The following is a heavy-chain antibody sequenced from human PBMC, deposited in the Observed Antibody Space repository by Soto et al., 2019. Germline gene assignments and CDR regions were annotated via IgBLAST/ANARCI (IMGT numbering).Heavy chain of an antibody. CDR1: GYTLTELS. J-gene: IGHJ6*02. Sequence: ASVKVSCKVSGYTLTELSMHWVRQAPGKGLEWMGGSDPEDGETIYAQKFQGRVTMTEDTSTDTAYMELSSLRSEDTAVYYCETVAAAAGTPLGMDVWGQGTTVTVSS. V-gene: IGHV1-24*01. CDR2: SDPEDGET. D-gene: IGHD6-13*01. CDR3: ETVAAAAGTPLGMDV.